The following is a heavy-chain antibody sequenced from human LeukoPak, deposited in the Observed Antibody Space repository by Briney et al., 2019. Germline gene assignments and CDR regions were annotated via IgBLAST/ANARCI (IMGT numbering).Heavy chain of an antibody. CDR3: AREQVEVRGVNYYYYMDV. Sequence: PSQTLSLTCTVSGGSISSGDYYWSWIRQPPGEGLEWFGYMYYSGSTYYNPSLKSRVTISLDTSKNQFSLKLSSVTAADTAVYYCAREQVEVRGVNYYYYMDVWGKGTTVTVSS. V-gene: IGHV4-30-4*01. CDR2: MYYSGST. J-gene: IGHJ6*03. CDR1: GGSISSGDYY. D-gene: IGHD3-10*01.